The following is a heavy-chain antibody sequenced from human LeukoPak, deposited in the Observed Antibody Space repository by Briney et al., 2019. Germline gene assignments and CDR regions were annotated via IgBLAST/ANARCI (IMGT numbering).Heavy chain of an antibody. J-gene: IGHJ4*02. D-gene: IGHD2-15*01. V-gene: IGHV3-15*01. CDR2: IKSKTDGGTT. Sequence: PGGSLRLSCAASGFTFSNAWMSWVRQAPGKGLEWVGRIKSKTDGGTTDYAAPVKGRFTISRDDSKNTLYLQMNSLKTEDTAVYYCANHGMLLGYYFDYWGQGTLVTVSS. CDR3: ANHGMLLGYYFDY. CDR1: GFTFSNAW.